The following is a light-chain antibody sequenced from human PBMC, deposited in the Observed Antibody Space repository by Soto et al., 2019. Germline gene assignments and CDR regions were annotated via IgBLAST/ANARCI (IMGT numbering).Light chain of an antibody. CDR3: QHYGRSAYT. J-gene: IGKJ2*01. CDR1: QSVSSNY. V-gene: IGKV3-20*01. Sequence: EIVLTQSPGTLSLSPGERATLSCRASQSVSSNYLAWYQQKPGQAPRLLIYGSSSRATGIPDRFSGSGSGTDFTLTISGLEPEDFAVYYCQHYGRSAYTFGQGTTLEIK. CDR2: GSS.